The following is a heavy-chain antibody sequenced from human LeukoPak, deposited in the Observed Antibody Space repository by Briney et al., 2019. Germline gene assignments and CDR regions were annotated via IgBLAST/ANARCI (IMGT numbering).Heavy chain of an antibody. D-gene: IGHD3-10*01. Sequence: GESLKISCKGSGSSFTSYWIGWVRQLPGKGLEWMGIIYPGDSDTRYSPSFQGQVTISADKSISTAYLQWSSLKASDTAMYYCARLITMVRGAMRAFDIWGQGTMVTVSS. V-gene: IGHV5-51*01. CDR1: GSSFTSYW. CDR2: IYPGDSDT. J-gene: IGHJ3*02. CDR3: ARLITMVRGAMRAFDI.